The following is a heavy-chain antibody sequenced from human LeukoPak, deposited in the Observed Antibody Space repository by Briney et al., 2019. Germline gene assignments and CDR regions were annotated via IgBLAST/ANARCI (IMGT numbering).Heavy chain of an antibody. CDR1: GGSISPSF. Sequence: SETLSLTCTFSGGSISPSFWSWIRQPPGKGLEWIGYIYYSGSTNYNPSLKSRVTISVDTSKNQFSLKLSSVTAADTAVYYCARDSLVPSWGQGTLVTVSS. CDR2: IYYSGST. CDR3: ARDSLVPS. D-gene: IGHD6-13*01. V-gene: IGHV4-59*01. J-gene: IGHJ5*02.